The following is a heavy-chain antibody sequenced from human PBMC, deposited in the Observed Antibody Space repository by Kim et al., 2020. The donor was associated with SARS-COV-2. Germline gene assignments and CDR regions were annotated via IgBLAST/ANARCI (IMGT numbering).Heavy chain of an antibody. CDR3: AKGGYYYDSSGIN. Sequence: GGSLRLSCAASGFTFSSYGMHWVRQAPGKGLEWVAVISYDGSNKYYADSVKGRFTIPRDNSKNTLYLQMNSLRAEDTAVYYCAKGGYYYDSSGINWGQGT. CDR2: ISYDGSNK. CDR1: GFTFSSYG. J-gene: IGHJ4*02. V-gene: IGHV3-30*18. D-gene: IGHD3-22*01.